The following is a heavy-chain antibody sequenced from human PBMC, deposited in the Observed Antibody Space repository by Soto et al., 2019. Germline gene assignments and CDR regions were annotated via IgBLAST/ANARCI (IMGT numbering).Heavy chain of an antibody. J-gene: IGHJ4*02. D-gene: IGHD3-9*01. CDR1: GGSISSYY. CDR3: ARQILTGYYIPYYFDY. V-gene: IGHV4-59*08. Sequence: QVQLQESGPGLVKPSETLSLTCTVSGGSISSYYWSWIRQPPGKGLEWIGYIYYSGSTNYNPSLKSRVNISVDTSKNQFSLKLSSVTAADTAVYYCARQILTGYYIPYYFDYWGQGTLVTVSS. CDR2: IYYSGST.